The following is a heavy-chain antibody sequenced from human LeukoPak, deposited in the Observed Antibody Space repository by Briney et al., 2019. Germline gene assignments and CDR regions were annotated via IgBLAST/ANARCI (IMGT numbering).Heavy chain of an antibody. CDR2: MNPIIGNT. D-gene: IGHD3-10*01. Sequence: ASVKVSCKAFRYIFTSYDINWGRESTGHGLGWMGWMNPIIGNTGYAQKFQGRVTMTRNTSISTAYMELSSLRSEDTAVYYCARGFRRRRMVRGVTTIYYYMDVWGKGTTVTVSS. V-gene: IGHV1-8*01. CDR1: RYIFTSYD. J-gene: IGHJ6*03. CDR3: ARGFRRRRMVRGVTTIYYYMDV.